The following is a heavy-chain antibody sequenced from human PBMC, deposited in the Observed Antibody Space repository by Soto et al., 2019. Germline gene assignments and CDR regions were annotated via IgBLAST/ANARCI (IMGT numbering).Heavy chain of an antibody. CDR2: IYSGGYT. D-gene: IGHD3-10*01. Sequence: EVQLVESGGGLIQPGGSLRLSCAVSGFTVSNNYMSWVRQAPGKGLEGVSVIYSGGYTAYGDSVKGRFTISRDNSKNTLLLQRKSLGAAARGLFCCGSPPGGGGYWGQGTLVTVSS. CDR1: GFTVSNNY. J-gene: IGHJ4*02. V-gene: IGHV3-53*01. CDR3: GSPPGGGGY.